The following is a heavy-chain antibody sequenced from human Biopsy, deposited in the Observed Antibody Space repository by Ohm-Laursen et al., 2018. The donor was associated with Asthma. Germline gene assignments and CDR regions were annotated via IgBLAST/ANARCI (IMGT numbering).Heavy chain of an antibody. CDR2: VNTGNGDT. V-gene: IGHV1-3*04. CDR1: GYNFISFA. Sequence: ASVKVSCKASGYNFISFAIHWVRQAPGQRLEWMGWVNTGNGDTKYSQKFQGRVTITRDTSASTAYMELRSLRSEDTATYYCARTYYDFLTGQVKDVFGIWGQGTMVTVSS. J-gene: IGHJ3*02. CDR3: ARTYYDFLTGQVKDVFGI. D-gene: IGHD3-9*01.